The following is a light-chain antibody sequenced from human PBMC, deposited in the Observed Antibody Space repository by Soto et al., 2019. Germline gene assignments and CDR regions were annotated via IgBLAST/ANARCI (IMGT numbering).Light chain of an antibody. V-gene: IGKV3-15*01. CDR1: QSVSSN. Sequence: EIVMTQSPATLSVSPGERATLSCRASQSVSSNLAWYQQKPGQAPRLLIYGASTRATGIPARFSGSGSGTQFTLTNSRLQSEDFAVYYCQQYNNWPPWTFGQGTKGEIK. CDR3: QQYNNWPPWT. J-gene: IGKJ1*01. CDR2: GAS.